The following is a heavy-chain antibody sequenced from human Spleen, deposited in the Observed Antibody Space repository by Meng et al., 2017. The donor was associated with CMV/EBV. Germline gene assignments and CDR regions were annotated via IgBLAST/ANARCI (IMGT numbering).Heavy chain of an antibody. D-gene: IGHD5-18*01. Sequence: SVCTSTNYFVCWVRQAPGKGLESVSIISYDGITAYYSYSVNRRFTIYRDNSNNTLYMHLNSLRSEDTAVYYCARTGSGYSYTSGGDYWGQGVLVTVSS. V-gene: IGHV3-30-3*01. CDR2: ISYDGITA. CDR1: VCTSTNYF. J-gene: IGHJ4*02. CDR3: ARTGSGYSYTSGGDY.